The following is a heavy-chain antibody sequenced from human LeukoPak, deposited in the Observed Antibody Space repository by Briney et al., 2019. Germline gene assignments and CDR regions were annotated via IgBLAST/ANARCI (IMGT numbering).Heavy chain of an antibody. D-gene: IGHD1-26*01. V-gene: IGHV1-2*02. CDR2: INPNSGGT. Sequence: ASVKVSCKASGYIFTGYHMHWVRQAPGQGLEWMGWINPNSGGTNYSQRFQGRVTMTRDTSISTAYMELSRLRSDDTAVYYCARDESYSGSSRGGVDYWGQGTLVTVSS. CDR1: GYIFTGYH. CDR3: ARDESYSGSSRGGVDY. J-gene: IGHJ4*02.